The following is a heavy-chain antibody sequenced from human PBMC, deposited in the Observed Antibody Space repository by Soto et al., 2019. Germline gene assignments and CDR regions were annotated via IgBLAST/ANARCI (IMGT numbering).Heavy chain of an antibody. D-gene: IGHD3-9*01. CDR2: INHSGST. V-gene: IGHV4-34*01. Sequence: SETLSLTCAVYGGSGGSFSGYYWSWIRQPPGKGLEWIGEINHSGSTNYNPSLKSRVTISVDTSKNQFSLKLSSVTAADTAVYYCARRVAYPVLRYFDWLLCPHFDYWGQGTLVTVSS. CDR3: ARRVAYPVLRYFDWLLCPHFDY. J-gene: IGHJ4*02. CDR1: GGSGGSFSGYY.